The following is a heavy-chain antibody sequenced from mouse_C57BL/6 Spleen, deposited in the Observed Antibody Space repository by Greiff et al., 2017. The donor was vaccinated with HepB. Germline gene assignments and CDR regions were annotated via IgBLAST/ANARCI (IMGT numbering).Heavy chain of an antibody. Sequence: DVQLQESGPGLVKPSQSLSLTCTVTGYSITSGYGWNWIRQFPGNKLEWMGYISYSGSTNYNPSLKSRISITRDTSKNQFFLQLNSVTSEDTATYYCARTARIKYWGQGTTLTVSS. CDR3: ARTARIKY. CDR2: ISYSGST. D-gene: IGHD1-2*01. CDR1: GYSITSGYG. J-gene: IGHJ2*01. V-gene: IGHV3-2*02.